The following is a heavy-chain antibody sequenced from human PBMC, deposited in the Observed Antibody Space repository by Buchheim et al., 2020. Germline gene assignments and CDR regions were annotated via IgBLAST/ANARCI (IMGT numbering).Heavy chain of an antibody. Sequence: EVQLLESGGGLVQPGGSLRLSCAASGFTFSSYAMSWVRQAPGKGLEWVSAISGSGGSTYYADSVKGRFTISRDNSKNTLYLQMNSLRAEDTAVYYCAKDSRPDTAMVLFYYYYGMDVWGQGTT. CDR3: AKDSRPDTAMVLFYYYYGMDV. CDR1: GFTFSSYA. CDR2: ISGSGGST. D-gene: IGHD5-18*01. V-gene: IGHV3-23*01. J-gene: IGHJ6*02.